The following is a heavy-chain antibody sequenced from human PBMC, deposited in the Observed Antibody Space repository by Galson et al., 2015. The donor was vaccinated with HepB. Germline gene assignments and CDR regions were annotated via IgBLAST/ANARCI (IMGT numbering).Heavy chain of an antibody. D-gene: IGHD2-2*02. V-gene: IGHV3-33*01. J-gene: IGHJ4*02. CDR3: ARTGYCSSTSCYSSFDY. CDR2: IWYDGSNK. Sequence: SLRLSCAASGFSFSNYGMHWVRQAPGKGLEWVAVIWYDGSNKYYTDSVKGRLTISRDNSKNTLYLQMNSLRAEDTAFYYCARTGYCSSTSCYSSFDYWGQGTLVTVAS. CDR1: GFSFSNYG.